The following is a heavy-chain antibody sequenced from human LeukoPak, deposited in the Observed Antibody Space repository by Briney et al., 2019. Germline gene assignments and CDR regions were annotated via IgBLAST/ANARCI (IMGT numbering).Heavy chain of an antibody. J-gene: IGHJ5*02. D-gene: IGHD2-15*01. CDR2: IYYSGST. V-gene: IGHV4-61*01. Sequence: PSETLSLTCTVSGGSVSSGSYYWSWIRQPPGKGLEWIGYIYYSGSTNYNPSLKSRVTISVDTSKNQFSLKLSSVTAADTAVYYCARRKGYCSGGSCYNWFDPWGQGTLVTVSS. CDR1: GGSVSSGSYY. CDR3: ARRKGYCSGGSCYNWFDP.